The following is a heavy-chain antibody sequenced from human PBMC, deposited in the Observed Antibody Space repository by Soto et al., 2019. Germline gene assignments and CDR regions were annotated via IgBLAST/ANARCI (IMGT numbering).Heavy chain of an antibody. CDR1: GFTFSSYS. V-gene: IGHV3-21*01. D-gene: IGHD5-12*01. J-gene: IGHJ4*02. CDR3: ARDRRDGYNFDY. CDR2: ISSGNSYI. Sequence: EVQLVESGGGLVKPGGSLRLSCEASGFTFSSYSMNWVRQAPGKGLEWVSSISSGNSYIYYADSVKGRFTISRDNAKNSLYLQMNSLRAEDTAVYYCARDRRDGYNFDYWGQGTLVTVSS.